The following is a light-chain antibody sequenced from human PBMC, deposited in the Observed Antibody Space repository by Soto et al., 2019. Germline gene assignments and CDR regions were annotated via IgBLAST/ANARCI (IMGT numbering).Light chain of an antibody. CDR2: GNN. Sequence: QSVLTQPPSASGTPGQRVAISCSGGNSNIGTNHVIWYQQLPGTAPKLLIYGNNQRPSGVPDRFSGSRSGTSASLAISGLQSEDEADYYCVAWDDSLNGHVVFGGGTKVTVL. J-gene: IGLJ2*01. CDR1: NSNIGTNH. CDR3: VAWDDSLNGHVV. V-gene: IGLV1-44*01.